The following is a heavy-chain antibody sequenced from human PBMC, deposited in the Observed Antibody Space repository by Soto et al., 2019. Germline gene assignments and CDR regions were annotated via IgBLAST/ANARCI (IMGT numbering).Heavy chain of an antibody. CDR2: IIPIFGTA. CDR3: ARYYGDYVNWFDP. D-gene: IGHD4-17*01. CDR1: GGTFSSYA. Sequence: SVKVACKASGGTFSSYAISWVRQAPGQGLEWMGGIIPIFGTANYAQKFQGRVTITADESTSTAYMELSSLRSEDTAVYYCARYYGDYVNWFDPWGQGTLVTVSS. J-gene: IGHJ5*02. V-gene: IGHV1-69*13.